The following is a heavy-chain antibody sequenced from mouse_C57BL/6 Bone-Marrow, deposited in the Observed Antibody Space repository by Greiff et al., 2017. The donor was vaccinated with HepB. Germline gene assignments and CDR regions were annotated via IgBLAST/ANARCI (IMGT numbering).Heavy chain of an antibody. J-gene: IGHJ4*01. Sequence: EVKLVESGPGLVKPSQSLSLTCSVTGYSITSGYYWNWIRQFPGNKLEWMGYISYDGSNNYNPSLKNRISITRDTSKNQFFLKLNSVTTEDTATYYCARRRGYDPFAMDYWGQGTSVTVSS. CDR2: ISYDGSN. CDR3: ARRRGYDPFAMDY. CDR1: GYSITSGYY. V-gene: IGHV3-6*01. D-gene: IGHD2-2*01.